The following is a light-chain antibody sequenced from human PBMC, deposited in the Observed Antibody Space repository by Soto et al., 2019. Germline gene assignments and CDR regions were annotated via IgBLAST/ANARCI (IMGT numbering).Light chain of an antibody. CDR3: QQYNNWLT. CDR2: GAS. V-gene: IGKV3-15*01. J-gene: IGKJ1*01. Sequence: EIVMTQSPATLSVSPGKRAPSSSRPVRRVGGNLAWYQQKPGQAPRLLIYGASTRATGIPARFSGSGYGTEFTLTISSLQSEDFAVYYCQQYNNWLTFGQGTKVEIK. CDR1: RRVGGN.